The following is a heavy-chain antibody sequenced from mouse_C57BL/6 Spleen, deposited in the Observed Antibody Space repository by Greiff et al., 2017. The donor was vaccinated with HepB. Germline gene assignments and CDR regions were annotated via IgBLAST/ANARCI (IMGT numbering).Heavy chain of an antibody. V-gene: IGHV1-62-2*01. CDR2: FYPGSGSI. Sequence: QVQLKQSGAELVKPGASVKLSCKASGYTFTEYTIHWVKQRSGQGLEWIGWFYPGSGSIKYNEKFKDKATLTADKSSSTVYMELSRLTSEDSAVYFCARHYYYGSSYHWYFDVWGTGTTVTVSS. D-gene: IGHD1-1*01. CDR3: ARHYYYGSSYHWYFDV. J-gene: IGHJ1*03. CDR1: GYTFTEYT.